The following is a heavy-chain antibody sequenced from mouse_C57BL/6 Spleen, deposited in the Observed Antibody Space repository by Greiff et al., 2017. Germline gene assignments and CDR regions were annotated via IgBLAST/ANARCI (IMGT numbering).Heavy chain of an antibody. J-gene: IGHJ3*01. D-gene: IGHD4-1*01. V-gene: IGHV1-64*01. CDR1: GYTFTSYW. CDR3: ATWDGTWFAY. CDR2: IHPNSGST. Sequence: QVQLQQPGAELVKPGASVKLSCKASGYTFTSYWMHWVKQRPGQGLEWIGMIHPNSGSTNYNEKFKSKATLSVDKSSSTAYMQLSSLTSEDSAVYYCATWDGTWFAYWGQGTLVTVSA.